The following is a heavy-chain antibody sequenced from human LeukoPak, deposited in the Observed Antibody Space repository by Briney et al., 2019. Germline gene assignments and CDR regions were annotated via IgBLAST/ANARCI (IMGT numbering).Heavy chain of an antibody. V-gene: IGHV3-43*02. CDR2: ISGDGGST. CDR1: GFTFDDYA. D-gene: IGHD2-21*02. J-gene: IGHJ5*02. CDR3: ARHLVVTATRHNRFDP. Sequence: GGSLRLSCAASGFTFDDYAMHWVRQAPGKGLEWVSLISGDGGSTYYADSVKSRFTISRDNSKNSLYLQMNSLITEDTALYYCARHLVVTATRHNRFDPWGQGTLVTVSS.